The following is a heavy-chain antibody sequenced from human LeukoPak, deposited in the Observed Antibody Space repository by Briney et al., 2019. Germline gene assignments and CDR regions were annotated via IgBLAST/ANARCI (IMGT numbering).Heavy chain of an antibody. Sequence: GGSLRLSCAASGLTFTNAWVNWVRQAPGKGLEWVGRIKSTSDGGTTDYAAPVKGRFTISRDDSKNTVYLQLSSLKIEDTAVYLCTTEKIETNGWFYRSFDYWGQGTLVTVSP. V-gene: IGHV3-15*01. CDR2: IKSTSDGGTT. CDR3: TTEKIETNGWFYRSFDY. J-gene: IGHJ4*02. D-gene: IGHD6-19*01. CDR1: GLTFTNAW.